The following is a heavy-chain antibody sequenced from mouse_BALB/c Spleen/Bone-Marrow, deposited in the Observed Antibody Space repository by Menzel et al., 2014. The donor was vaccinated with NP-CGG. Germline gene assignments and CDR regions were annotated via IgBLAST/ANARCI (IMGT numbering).Heavy chain of an antibody. CDR3: ARSEGYRAMGY. CDR1: GYAFSTSW. D-gene: IGHD2-3*01. Sequence: QVQLQQSGPELVKPGASVKISCKASGYAFSTSWMNWVKQRPGQGLEWIGRIYPGDGDTNYNGKFKGKATLTANKSSSTPYMHLSSLTSVDSAVYFLARSEGYRAMGYWGQEHSATVSS. J-gene: IGHJ4*01. CDR2: IYPGDGDT. V-gene: IGHV1-82*01.